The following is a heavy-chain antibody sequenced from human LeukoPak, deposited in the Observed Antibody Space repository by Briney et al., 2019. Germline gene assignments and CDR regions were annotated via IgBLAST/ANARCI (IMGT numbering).Heavy chain of an antibody. J-gene: IGHJ4*02. Sequence: GASVKVSCKASGSTFTYYFIHWVRQAPGQGLGWMGWINPKSGDTNYAEKFQGRVTMTGDTSISTANMEMNRMRSDDTAVYYCATKGGYNYGLAYWGRGTLVTVSS. CDR2: INPKSGDT. V-gene: IGHV1-2*02. CDR3: ATKGGYNYGLAY. CDR1: GSTFTYYF. D-gene: IGHD5-18*01.